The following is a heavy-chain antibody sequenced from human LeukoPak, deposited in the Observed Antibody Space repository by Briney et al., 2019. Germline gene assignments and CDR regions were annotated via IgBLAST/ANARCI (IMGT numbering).Heavy chain of an antibody. J-gene: IGHJ4*02. CDR3: ARHLGGRYFDWLPYFDY. V-gene: IGHV5-51*01. CDR1: GYSFTSYW. CDR2: IYPGDSDT. Sequence: GESLKISCKDSGYSFTSYWIGWVRQMPGKGLEWMGIIYPGDSDTRYSPSFQGQVTISADKSISTAYLQWSSLKASDTAMYYCARHLGGRYFDWLPYFDYWGQGTLVTVSS. D-gene: IGHD3-9*01.